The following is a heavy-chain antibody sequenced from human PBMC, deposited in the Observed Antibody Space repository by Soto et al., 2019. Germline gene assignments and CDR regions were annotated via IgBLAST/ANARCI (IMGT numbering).Heavy chain of an antibody. CDR1: GDTFKNCV. V-gene: IGHV1-69*01. CDR3: VAELGFGKLSVV. D-gene: IGHD3-10*01. Sequence: QVQVVQSGVEVRRPGSSVKVSCKASGDTFKNCVISWVRQAPGQGLEWMGGFIPLFGTTDFAQRFQGRLTITTDESTTTAYMELSRLRSEDTATYYCVAELGFGKLSVVWGQGTTVIVSS. J-gene: IGHJ6*02. CDR2: FIPLFGTT.